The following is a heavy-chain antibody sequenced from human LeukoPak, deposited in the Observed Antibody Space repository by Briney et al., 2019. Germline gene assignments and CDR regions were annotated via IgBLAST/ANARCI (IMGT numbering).Heavy chain of an antibody. CDR1: GFAFSTFF. Sequence: GGSLRLSCEASGFAFSTFFMAWVRQSSGKGLEWVAGIKPDGSETYYKGSVEGRFTISRDNADNSLYLQMNSLRAEDTAVYYCARDPGGSGWGAFDIWGQGTMVTVSS. CDR3: ARDPGGSGWGAFDI. V-gene: IGHV3-7*05. J-gene: IGHJ3*02. D-gene: IGHD4-23*01. CDR2: IKPDGSET.